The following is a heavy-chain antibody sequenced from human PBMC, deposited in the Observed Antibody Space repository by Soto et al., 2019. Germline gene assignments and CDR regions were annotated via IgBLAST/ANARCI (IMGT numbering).Heavy chain of an antibody. V-gene: IGHV3-48*02. J-gene: IGHJ4*02. Sequence: AGSLRLSCEASGFTFSTYSINWVRQAPGKGLEWISYISDNSSVIYYADAVKGRFTISRDNAKNSLYLQMNSLRDEDTAVYYCARDRDAYCSKGICSGPYIDYWGQGTLVTVSS. D-gene: IGHD2-8*01. CDR2: ISDNSSVI. CDR1: GFTFSTYS. CDR3: ARDRDAYCSKGICSGPYIDY.